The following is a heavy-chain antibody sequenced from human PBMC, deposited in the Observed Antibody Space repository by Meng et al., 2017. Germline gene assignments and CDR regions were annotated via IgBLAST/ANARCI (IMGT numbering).Heavy chain of an antibody. Sequence: VKSGAEVKKHGASVKVSCKASGYTFTSYYMHWVRQAPGQGLEWMGRINPNSGGTNYAQKFQGRVTMTRDTSISTAYMELSRLRSDDTAVYYCAREAITNYDILTGYPDYWGQGTLVTVSS. V-gene: IGHV1-2*06. J-gene: IGHJ4*02. CDR2: INPNSGGT. CDR3: AREAITNYDILTGYPDY. D-gene: IGHD3-9*01. CDR1: GYTFTSYY.